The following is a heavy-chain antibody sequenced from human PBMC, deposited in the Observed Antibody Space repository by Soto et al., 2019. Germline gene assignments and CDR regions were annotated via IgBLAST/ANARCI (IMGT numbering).Heavy chain of an antibody. CDR2: ISGSGDST. CDR1: GFTFSSYA. J-gene: IGHJ6*02. Sequence: EVQLLESGGGLVQPGGSLRLSCAASGFTFSSYAMSWVRQAPGKGLEWVAVISGSGDSTYYADSVRGRFTISRDNSKNTLYLQTNSLRAEDTDVYYCAKDRDGAAAGPTKFYGMDVWGQGTTVTVSS. D-gene: IGHD6-13*01. CDR3: AKDRDGAAAGPTKFYGMDV. V-gene: IGHV3-23*01.